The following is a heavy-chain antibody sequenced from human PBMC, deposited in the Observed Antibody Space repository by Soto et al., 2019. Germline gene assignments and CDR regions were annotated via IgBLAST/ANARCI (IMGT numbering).Heavy chain of an antibody. V-gene: IGHV4-39*01. Sequence: SETLSLTCTVSGGSISSSSYYWGWIRQPPGKGLEWIGSIYYSGSTYYNPSLKSRVTISVDTSKNQFPLKLSSVTAADTAVYYCARSWSSWYGVSVYYYYGMDVWGQGTTVTVSS. J-gene: IGHJ6*02. CDR3: ARSWSSWYGVSVYYYYGMDV. D-gene: IGHD6-13*01. CDR2: IYYSGST. CDR1: GGSISSSSYY.